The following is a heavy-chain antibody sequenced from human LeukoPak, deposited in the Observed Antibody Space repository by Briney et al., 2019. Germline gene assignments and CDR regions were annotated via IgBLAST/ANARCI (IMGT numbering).Heavy chain of an antibody. CDR3: ARTWSTTSDFDY. CDR1: GYSFTNYC. Sequence: GESLKISCKASGYSFTNYCIAWVRQMPGKGLECMGIIFPGDSDTKYSPSFRGQVTISADKSISTAYLQWSSLKASDTAMYYCARTWSTTSDFDYWGQGTLVTVSS. V-gene: IGHV5-51*01. D-gene: IGHD1-1*01. J-gene: IGHJ4*02. CDR2: IFPGDSDT.